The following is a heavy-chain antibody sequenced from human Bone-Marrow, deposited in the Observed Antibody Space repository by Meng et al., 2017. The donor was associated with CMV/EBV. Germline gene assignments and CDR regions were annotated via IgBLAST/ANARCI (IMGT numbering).Heavy chain of an antibody. J-gene: IGHJ4*02. CDR2: IEKKARGGAA. V-gene: IGHV3-49*04. Sequence: GESLKISCITSGFTFGDYAMSWVRLAPGKGLEWLGIIEKKARGGAAVHAASVEDRFSISRDDSKSIAYLQMNSLRIEDTAVEYCARDGDEGLDFWGQGTLVTVSS. CDR3: ARDGDEGLDF. CDR1: GFTFGDYA.